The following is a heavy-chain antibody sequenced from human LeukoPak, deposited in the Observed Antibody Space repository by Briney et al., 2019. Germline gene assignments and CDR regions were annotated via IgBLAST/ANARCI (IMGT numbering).Heavy chain of an antibody. CDR3: ARGAVANWFDP. J-gene: IGHJ5*02. V-gene: IGHV4-39*07. CDR1: GGSIDSRSYY. CDR2: IYYSGST. Sequence: SETLSLTCTVSGGSIDSRSYYWDWIRQAPGKGLEWIGTIYYSGSTNYNPSLKSRVTISVDTSKNQFSLKLSSVTAADTAVYYCARGAVANWFDPWGQGTLVTVSS. D-gene: IGHD5-12*01.